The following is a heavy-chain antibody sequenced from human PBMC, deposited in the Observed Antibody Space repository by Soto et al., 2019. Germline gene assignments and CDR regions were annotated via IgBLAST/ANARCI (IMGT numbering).Heavy chain of an antibody. D-gene: IGHD1-26*01. CDR3: ARDLLIVGAPDAFDI. CDR2: IYHSGST. Sequence: SETLSLTCAVSGYSISSGYYWGWIRQPPGKGLEWIGSIYHSGSTYYNPSLKSRVTISVDTSKNQFSLKLNSVSAADTAVYFCARDLLIVGAPDAFDIWGQGTMVTASS. CDR1: GYSISSGYY. J-gene: IGHJ3*02. V-gene: IGHV4-38-2*02.